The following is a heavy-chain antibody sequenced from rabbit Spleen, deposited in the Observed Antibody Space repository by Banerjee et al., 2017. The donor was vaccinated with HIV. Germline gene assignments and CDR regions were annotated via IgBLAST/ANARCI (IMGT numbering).Heavy chain of an antibody. CDR2: IFTGSSGTT. D-gene: IGHD3-1*01. Sequence: QSLEESGGGLVKPGASLTLTCTASGFSFSSSDYMCWVRQAPGKGLEWIADIFTGSSGTTYYANWAKGRFTISKTSSTTVTLQMTSLTAADTATYFCARDGDDAGYDFYLWGPGTLVTVS. V-gene: IGHV1S40*01. CDR3: ARDGDDAGYDFYL. J-gene: IGHJ4*01. CDR1: GFSFSSSDY.